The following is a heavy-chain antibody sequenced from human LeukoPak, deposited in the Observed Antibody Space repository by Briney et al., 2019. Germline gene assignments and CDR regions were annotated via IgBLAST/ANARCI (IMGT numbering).Heavy chain of an antibody. Sequence: ASVKVSCKVSGYTLTELSMHWVRQAPGKGLEWMVGFDPEDGETIYAQKFQGRVTMTEDTSTSTAYMELRSLRSDDTAVYYCARTYYDILTGYLPFDYWGQGTLVTVSS. CDR3: ARTYYDILTGYLPFDY. CDR2: FDPEDGET. J-gene: IGHJ4*02. V-gene: IGHV1-24*01. D-gene: IGHD3-9*01. CDR1: GYTLTELS.